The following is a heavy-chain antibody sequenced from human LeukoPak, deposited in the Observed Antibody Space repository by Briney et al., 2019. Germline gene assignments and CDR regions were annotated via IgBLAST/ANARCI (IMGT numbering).Heavy chain of an antibody. V-gene: IGHV4-59*01. CDR1: GGSISSYY. CDR2: IYYSGST. J-gene: IGHJ4*02. CDR3: ARDSGSYYYDY. D-gene: IGHD1-26*01. Sequence: SETLSLTCTVSGGSISSYYWSWIRQPPGKGLEWIGYIYYSGSTNYSPSLKSRVTISVDTSKNQFSLKLSSVTAADTAVYYCARDSGSYYYDYWGQGTLVTVSS.